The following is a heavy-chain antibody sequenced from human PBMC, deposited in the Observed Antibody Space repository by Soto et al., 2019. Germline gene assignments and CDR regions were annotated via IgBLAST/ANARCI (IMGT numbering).Heavy chain of an antibody. CDR1: GFTFSNFW. CDR3: ATTTILRRAYPDRVAPHNYCCLDF. CDR2: IKQDGSEK. D-gene: IGHD5-12*01. J-gene: IGHJ6*03. V-gene: IGHV3-7*03. Sequence: EVQLVESGGGLVQPGGSLRLSCAASGFTFSNFWMSWVRQAPGKGLEWVANIKQDGSEKKYVDSVKGRFTISRDNAKNPLFLQMYRLRAEDTAVYYCATTTILRRAYPDRVAPHNYCCLDFWRKGTTVTVSS.